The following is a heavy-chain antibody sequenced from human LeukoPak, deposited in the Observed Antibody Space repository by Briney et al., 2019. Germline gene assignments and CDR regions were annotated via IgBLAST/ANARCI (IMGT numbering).Heavy chain of an antibody. CDR3: AKGAARSLYYGMDV. Sequence: PGGSLRLSCAASEFTFSSYWMHWVRQAPGKGLVWVSRINSDVTLTTYADSVKGRFTISRDNAKNTLYLQMNSLRAEDTAVYYCAKGAARSLYYGMDVWGQGTTVTVSS. CDR1: EFTFSSYW. V-gene: IGHV3-74*01. CDR2: INSDVTLT. D-gene: IGHD6-6*01. J-gene: IGHJ6*02.